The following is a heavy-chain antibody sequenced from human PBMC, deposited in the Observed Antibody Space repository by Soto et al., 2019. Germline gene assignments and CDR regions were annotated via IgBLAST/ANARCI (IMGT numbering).Heavy chain of an antibody. J-gene: IGHJ4*02. CDR3: ARDGVDIVATTPADY. V-gene: IGHV1-18*01. CDR1: GYTFTSYG. CDR2: ISAYNGNT. Sequence: ASVKVSCKASGYTFTSYGISWVRQAPGQGLEWMGWISAYNGNTNYAQKLQGRVTMTTDTSTSTAYMELRSLRSDDTAVYYCARDGVDIVATTPADYWGQGTLVTVSS. D-gene: IGHD5-12*01.